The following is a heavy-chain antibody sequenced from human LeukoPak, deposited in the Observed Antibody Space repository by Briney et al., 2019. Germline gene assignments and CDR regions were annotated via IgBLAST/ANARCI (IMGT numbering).Heavy chain of an antibody. CDR2: ISGSGGST. CDR1: GGTFSSYA. CDR3: AKGEGLPIPDY. V-gene: IGHV3-23*01. J-gene: IGHJ4*02. D-gene: IGHD2-21*01. Sequence: SCKASGGTFSSYAMSWVRQAPGKGLEWVSAISGSGGSTYYADSVKGRFTISRDNSKSTLYLQMNSLRAEDTAVYYCAKGEGLPIPDYWGQGTLVTVSS.